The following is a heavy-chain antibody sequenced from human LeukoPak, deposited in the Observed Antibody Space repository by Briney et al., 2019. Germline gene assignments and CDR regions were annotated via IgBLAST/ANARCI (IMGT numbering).Heavy chain of an antibody. V-gene: IGHV1-2*02. CDR1: GYTFTGYY. Sequence: ASVKVSCKASGYTFTGYYMHWVRQAPGQGLEWTGWINPNSGGTNYAQKFQGRVTMTRDTSISTAYMELSRLRSDDTAVYYCARVFSLDYYDSSPFDPWGQGTLVTVSS. D-gene: IGHD3-22*01. CDR2: INPNSGGT. J-gene: IGHJ5*02. CDR3: ARVFSLDYYDSSPFDP.